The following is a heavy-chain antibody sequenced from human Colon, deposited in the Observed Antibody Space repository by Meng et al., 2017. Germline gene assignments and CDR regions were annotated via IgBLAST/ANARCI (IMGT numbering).Heavy chain of an antibody. CDR1: CGSISSNYW. Sequence: QVQLAEPGPGSVKPSGTLSLTCAVSCGSISSNYWWSWVRQSPKKGLEWIGEIHHGGTTNYNPSLKSRVTISVDTSNNQFSLKLSSVTAADTAVYYCARIDYGGNGIEKYFFDYWGQGTLVTVSS. J-gene: IGHJ4*02. CDR3: ARIDYGGNGIEKYFFDY. D-gene: IGHD4-23*01. CDR2: IHHGGTT. V-gene: IGHV4-4*02.